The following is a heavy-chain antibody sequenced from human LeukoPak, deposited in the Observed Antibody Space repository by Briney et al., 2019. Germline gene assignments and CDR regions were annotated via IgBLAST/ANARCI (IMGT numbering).Heavy chain of an antibody. CDR2: IIPIFGTA. Sequence: EPSVKVSCKASGGTFSSYAISWVRQAPGQGLEWMGGIIPIFGTANYAQKFQGRVTITADESTSTAYMELSSLRSEDTAVYYCASTTGTVTTGPAYYMDVWGKGTTVTVSS. D-gene: IGHD4-11*01. J-gene: IGHJ6*03. CDR3: ASTTGTVTTGPAYYMDV. CDR1: GGTFSSYA. V-gene: IGHV1-69*01.